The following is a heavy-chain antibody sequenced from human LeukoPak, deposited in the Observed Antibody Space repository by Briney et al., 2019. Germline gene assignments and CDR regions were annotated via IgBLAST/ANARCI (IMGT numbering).Heavy chain of an antibody. CDR3: AKYPIAAAKYYFDY. Sequence: GGSLRLSCAASGFTFSTYAMSWVRQAPGKGLEWVSAISGSGGTTYYADSVRGRFTIPRDNSKNTLFLQMNSLRAEDTAAYYCAKYPIAAAKYYFDYWGQGTLVTVSS. J-gene: IGHJ4*02. D-gene: IGHD6-13*01. CDR1: GFTFSTYA. V-gene: IGHV3-23*01. CDR2: ISGSGGTT.